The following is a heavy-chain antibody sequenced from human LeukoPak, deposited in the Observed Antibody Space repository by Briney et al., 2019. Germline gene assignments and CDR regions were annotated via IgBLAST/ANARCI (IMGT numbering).Heavy chain of an antibody. Sequence: GGSLRLSCAASGFTFSSYAMSWVRQAPGKGLEWVSAISGSGGSTYYADSVKGRFTISRDNSKNTLYLQMNSLRAEDTAVYYRACQTRLGPFDYWGQGTLVTVSS. V-gene: IGHV3-23*01. D-gene: IGHD5-12*01. J-gene: IGHJ4*02. CDR3: ACQTRLGPFDY. CDR1: GFTFSSYA. CDR2: ISGSGGST.